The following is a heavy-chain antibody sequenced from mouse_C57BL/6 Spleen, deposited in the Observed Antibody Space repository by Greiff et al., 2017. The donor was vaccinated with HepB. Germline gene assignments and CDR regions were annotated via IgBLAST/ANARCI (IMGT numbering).Heavy chain of an antibody. CDR1: GYTFTSYG. Sequence: QVQLQQSGAELARPGASVKLSCKASGYTFTSYGISWVKQRTGQGLEWIGEIYPRSGNTYYNEKFKGKATLTADKSSSTAYMELRSLTSEDSAVYFCARFYDCSYYFDYWGQGTTLTVSS. CDR3: ARFYDCSYYFDY. J-gene: IGHJ2*01. D-gene: IGHD2-3*01. V-gene: IGHV1-81*01. CDR2: IYPRSGNT.